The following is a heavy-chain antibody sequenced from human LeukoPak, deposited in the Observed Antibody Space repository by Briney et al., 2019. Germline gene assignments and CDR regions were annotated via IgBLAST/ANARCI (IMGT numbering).Heavy chain of an antibody. CDR1: GFTFSGSA. J-gene: IGHJ6*03. Sequence: GGSLRLSCAASGFTFSGSAMHWVRQASGKGLEWVGRIRSKANSYATAYAASVKGRFTISRDDSKNTAYLQMNSLKTEDTAVYYCTSPMVRGQKPNYYMDVWGKGTTVTISS. CDR3: TSPMVRGQKPNYYMDV. D-gene: IGHD3-10*01. CDR2: IRSKANSYAT. V-gene: IGHV3-73*01.